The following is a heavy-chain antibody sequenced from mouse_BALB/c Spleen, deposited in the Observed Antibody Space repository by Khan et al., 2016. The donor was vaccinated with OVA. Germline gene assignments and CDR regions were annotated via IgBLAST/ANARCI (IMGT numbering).Heavy chain of an antibody. CDR1: GFNIKDTY. J-gene: IGHJ4*01. CDR3: ARNDNYVYAMDY. D-gene: IGHD2-1*01. V-gene: IGHV14-3*02. CDR2: IDPANGNT. Sequence: VQLQQSGAELVKPGASVKLSCTASGFNIKDTYMHWVKQRPEQGLEWIGRIDPANGNTKYDPKFQGKATITADTSSNTAYLQLSSLTSEDTAVYYCARNDNYVYAMDYWGQGTSVTVSS.